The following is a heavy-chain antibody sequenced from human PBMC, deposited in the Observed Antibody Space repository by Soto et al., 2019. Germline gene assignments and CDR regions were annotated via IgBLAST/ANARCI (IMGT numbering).Heavy chain of an antibody. Sequence: GGSLRLSCAASGGTFSSYGMHWVRQAPGKGLEWVAVISYDGSNKYYADSVKRRLTISRDNSKNTLYLQMNSLRAEDTAVYYCAKDSQLVYAIDAFDIWGQGTMVTVSS. D-gene: IGHD6-6*01. CDR3: AKDSQLVYAIDAFDI. CDR2: ISYDGSNK. CDR1: GGTFSSYG. J-gene: IGHJ3*02. V-gene: IGHV3-30*18.